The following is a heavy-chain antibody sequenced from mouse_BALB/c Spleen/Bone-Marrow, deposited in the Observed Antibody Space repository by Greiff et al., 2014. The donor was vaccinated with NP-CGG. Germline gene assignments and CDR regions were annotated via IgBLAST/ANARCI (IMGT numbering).Heavy chain of an antibody. CDR3: ARRGRYGERSYMDY. Sequence: EVKLVESGGDLVKPGGSLKLSCAASGFTFSTYGMSWVRRTPDKRLEWVATINSGGSYTYYPDSVKGRFTISRDNAKNTLYLKMSSLKSGGTAMYYCARRGRYGERSYMDYWGQGTSVTVSS. J-gene: IGHJ4*01. CDR1: GFTFSTYG. V-gene: IGHV5-6*02. D-gene: IGHD2-14*01. CDR2: INSGGSYT.